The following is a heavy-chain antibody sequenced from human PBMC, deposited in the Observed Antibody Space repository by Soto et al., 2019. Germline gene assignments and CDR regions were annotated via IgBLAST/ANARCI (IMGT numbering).Heavy chain of an antibody. D-gene: IGHD2-15*01. CDR3: ARDCSGGSCYPGMDV. CDR2: ISSSGYI. CDR1: GFPFNSYT. Sequence: PGGSLRLSCAASGFPFNSYTINWVREAPGKRLEWLSSISSSGYIFSTDSVRGRFTISRDNAKNSVYLQISSLRAEDTAVYFCARDCSGGSCYPGMDVWGQGTTVTVSS. J-gene: IGHJ6*02. V-gene: IGHV3-21*01.